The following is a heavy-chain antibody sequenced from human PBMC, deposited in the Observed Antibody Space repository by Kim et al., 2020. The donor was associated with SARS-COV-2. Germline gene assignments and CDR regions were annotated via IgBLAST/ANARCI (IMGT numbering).Heavy chain of an antibody. CDR2: YYSGHT. Sequence: YYSGHTNYNPPTKRRGTISVDPSKHQFSLKRSSVTAADTAVYYCGRGFDYWGQGTLVTVSS. J-gene: IGHJ4*02. D-gene: IGHD2-15*01. CDR3: GRGFDY. V-gene: IGHV4-59*08.